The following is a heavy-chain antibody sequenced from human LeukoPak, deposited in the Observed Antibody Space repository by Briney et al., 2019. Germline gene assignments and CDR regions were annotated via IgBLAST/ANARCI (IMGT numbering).Heavy chain of an antibody. D-gene: IGHD3-9*01. J-gene: IGHJ6*03. CDR2: MSPNSNDT. CDR3: ARVAVLRGLNFYYYYMDV. V-gene: IGHV1-8*03. Sequence: ASVKVSCKASGYTFTSYGISWVRQAPGQGLEWMGWMSPNSNDTAYAQKFQGRVTISRNTSINTTYMELNSLRSEDTAVYYCARVAVLRGLNFYYYYMDVWGKGTTVTVSS. CDR1: GYTFTSYG.